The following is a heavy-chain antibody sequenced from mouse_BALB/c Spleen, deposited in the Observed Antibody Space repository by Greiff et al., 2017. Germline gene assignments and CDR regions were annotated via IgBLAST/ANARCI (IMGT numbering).Heavy chain of an antibody. J-gene: IGHJ3*01. CDR2: ISDGGSYT. Sequence: EVKLVESGGGLVKPGGSLKLSCAASGFTFSDYYMYWVRQTPEKRLEWVATISDGGSYTYYPDSVKGRFTISRDNAKNNLYLQMSSLKSEDTAMYYCARGDYWFAYWGQGTLVTVSA. CDR3: ARGDYWFAY. CDR1: GFTFSDYY. V-gene: IGHV5-4*02. D-gene: IGHD2-13*01.